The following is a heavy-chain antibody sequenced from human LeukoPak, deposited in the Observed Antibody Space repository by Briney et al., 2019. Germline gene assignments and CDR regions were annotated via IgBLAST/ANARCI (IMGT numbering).Heavy chain of an antibody. V-gene: IGHV3-7*01. CDR1: GFTFSSYW. D-gene: IGHD6-13*01. Sequence: QPGGSLRLSCAASGFTFSSYWMSWVRPAPGKGLEWVANIKQDGSEEYYVDSVKGRFTISRDNAKNSLYLQMNSLRAEDTAVYYCARDLGSSWYDYYYGMDVWGQGTTVTVSS. J-gene: IGHJ6*02. CDR2: IKQDGSEE. CDR3: ARDLGSSWYDYYYGMDV.